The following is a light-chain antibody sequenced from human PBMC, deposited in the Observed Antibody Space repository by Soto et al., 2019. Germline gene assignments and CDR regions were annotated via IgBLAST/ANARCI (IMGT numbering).Light chain of an antibody. J-gene: IGKJ1*01. CDR3: QQYGGSPRT. CDR2: GAS. Sequence: EIVLTQSPGTLSLSPGEGATLSCRASQSVSSSLAWYQQKRGQAPRLLIHGASSRATGIPDRSSGSGSGTDFTLTISRLEPEDFAVYYCQQYGGSPRTFGQGTKVEVK. V-gene: IGKV3-20*01. CDR1: QSVSSS.